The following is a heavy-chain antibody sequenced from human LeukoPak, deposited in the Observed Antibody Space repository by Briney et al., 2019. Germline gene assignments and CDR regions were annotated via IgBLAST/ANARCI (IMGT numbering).Heavy chain of an antibody. J-gene: IGHJ4*02. V-gene: IGHV3-30*18. CDR1: DFTFSSYG. CDR3: AKDPRGAGPVY. Sequence: GGSLRLSCAASDFTFSSYGMHWVRQAPGKGLEWVAVISYDGSNKYYADSVKGRFTISRDNSKNTLYLQMNSLRAEDTAVYYCAKDPRGAGPVYWGQGTLVTVSS. D-gene: IGHD6-19*01. CDR2: ISYDGSNK.